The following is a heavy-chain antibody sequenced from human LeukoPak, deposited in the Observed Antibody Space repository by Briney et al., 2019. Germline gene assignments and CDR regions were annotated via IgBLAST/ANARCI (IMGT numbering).Heavy chain of an antibody. CDR3: ARDRDFRIDY. CDR2: IKSDGSST. D-gene: IGHD3-3*01. J-gene: IGHJ4*02. CDR1: GFTFSSYL. V-gene: IGHV3-74*01. Sequence: GGSLRLSCPASGFTFSSYLMFWVRQAPGKGLVWVSRIKSDGSSTNYADSVNGRFTISRDNAKNTLYLQMNSLRAEDTAVYYCARDRDFRIDYWGQGTLVTVSS.